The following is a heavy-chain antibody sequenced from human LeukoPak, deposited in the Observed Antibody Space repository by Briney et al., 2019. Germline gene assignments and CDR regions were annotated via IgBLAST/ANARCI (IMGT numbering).Heavy chain of an antibody. CDR1: GGTFSSYA. CDR3: ARSGFYYYDSSGYYLPSFDY. V-gene: IGHV1-69*13. D-gene: IGHD3-22*01. J-gene: IGHJ4*02. CDR2: IIPIFGTA. Sequence: SVKVSCKASGGTFSSYAISWVRQAPGQGLEWMGGIIPIFGTANYAQKFQGRVTITADESTSTAYMELSSLRSEDTAVYYCARSGFYYYDSSGYYLPSFDYWGQGTLVTVSS.